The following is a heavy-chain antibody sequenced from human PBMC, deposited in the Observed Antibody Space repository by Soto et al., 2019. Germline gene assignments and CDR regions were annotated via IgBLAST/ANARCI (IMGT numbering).Heavy chain of an antibody. CDR3: VHSPNVAVDH. CDR1: GESFGGFY. V-gene: IGHV4-34*01. D-gene: IGHD2-15*01. J-gene: IGHJ4*01. Sequence: SETLSLTCVVYGESFGGFYWSWVRQSPGKGLEWIGEISQTETTAYSPSLKSRVSVSADTSKKQFSLTLTSVTAADTAVYYCVHSPNVAVDHWGQGTLVTVSS. CDR2: ISQTETT.